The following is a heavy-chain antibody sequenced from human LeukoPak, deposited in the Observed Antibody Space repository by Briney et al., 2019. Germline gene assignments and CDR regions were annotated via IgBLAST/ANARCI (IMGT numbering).Heavy chain of an antibody. V-gene: IGHV3-21*01. J-gene: IGHJ4*02. D-gene: IGHD3-10*01. CDR2: ISSSSSYI. CDR3: ARGIESYYYGSGSPRDY. Sequence: GGSLRLSCAASGFTFSSYSMNWVRQAPGKGLEWVSSISSSSSYIYYADSVKGRFTISRDNAKNSLYLQMNSLRAEDTAVYYCARGIESYYYGSGSPRDYWGQGTLVTVSS. CDR1: GFTFSSYS.